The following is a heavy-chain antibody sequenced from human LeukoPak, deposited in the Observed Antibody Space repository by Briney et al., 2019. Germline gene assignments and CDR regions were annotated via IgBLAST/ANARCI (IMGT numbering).Heavy chain of an antibody. J-gene: IGHJ4*02. Sequence: GGSLRLSCAASGFTFSSYSMNWVRQAPGKGLEWVSSISSSSSYIYYADSVKGRFTISRDNAKNSLYLQMNSLRAEDTAVYYCARALDYGDYGPSFDYWGQGTLVTVSS. D-gene: IGHD4-17*01. CDR1: GFTFSSYS. V-gene: IGHV3-21*01. CDR2: ISSSSSYI. CDR3: ARALDYGDYGPSFDY.